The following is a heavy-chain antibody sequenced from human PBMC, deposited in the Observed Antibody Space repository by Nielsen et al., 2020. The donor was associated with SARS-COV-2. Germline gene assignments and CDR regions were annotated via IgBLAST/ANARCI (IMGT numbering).Heavy chain of an antibody. CDR1: GFTFSSYA. CDR3: AKDKGEWELLP. V-gene: IGHV3-23*01. Sequence: GESLKISCAASGFTFSSYAMSWVRQAPGKGLEWVSAISGSGGSTYYADSVKGRFTISRDNSKNTLYLQMNSLRAEDTAVYYCAKDKGEWELLPWGQGTLVTVSS. CDR2: ISGSGGST. D-gene: IGHD1-26*01. J-gene: IGHJ5*02.